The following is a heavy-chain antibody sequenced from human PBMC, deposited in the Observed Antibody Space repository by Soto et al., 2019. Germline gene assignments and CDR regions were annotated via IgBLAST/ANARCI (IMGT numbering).Heavy chain of an antibody. D-gene: IGHD5-18*01. J-gene: IGHJ6*02. Sequence: GGSLRLSCAGSGFTFSRYAMDWVRQAPGKGLEWVSIISSRGDRTSYAESVKGRFTISRDDSKNTLFLHMNSLGAEDTAVYYCAKETGYSYGFQPNALDVWGQGTTVTVSS. V-gene: IGHV3-23*01. CDR2: ISSRGDRT. CDR3: AKETGYSYGFQPNALDV. CDR1: GFTFSRYA.